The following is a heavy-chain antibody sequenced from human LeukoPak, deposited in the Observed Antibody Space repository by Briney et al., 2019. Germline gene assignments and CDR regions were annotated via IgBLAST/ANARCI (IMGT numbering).Heavy chain of an antibody. CDR2: INHSGST. J-gene: IGHJ4*02. CDR1: GGSFSGYY. D-gene: IGHD4-17*01. V-gene: IGHV4-34*01. Sequence: SETLSLTCAVHGGSFSGYYWSWIRQPPGKGLEWIGEINHSGSTNYNPSLKSRVTISVDTSKNQFSLKLSSVTAADTAVYYCARGRGTTVTPGVDYWGQGTLVTVSS. CDR3: ARGRGTTVTPGVDY.